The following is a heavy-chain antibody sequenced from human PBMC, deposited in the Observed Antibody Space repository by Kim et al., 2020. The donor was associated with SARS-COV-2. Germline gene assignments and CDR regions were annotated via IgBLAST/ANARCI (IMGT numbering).Heavy chain of an antibody. V-gene: IGHV3-23*01. CDR1: GFTFSSYA. Sequence: GGSLRLSCAASGFTFSSYAMSWVRQAPGKGLEWVAAISGSGGSTDYADSVKGRFTISRDNAKNTLYLQMNSLRAEDTAVYYYAKELGLGFENYYFDYWGQGTMVTVSS. CDR3: AKELGLGFENYYFDY. CDR2: ISGSGGST. J-gene: IGHJ4*02. D-gene: IGHD7-27*01.